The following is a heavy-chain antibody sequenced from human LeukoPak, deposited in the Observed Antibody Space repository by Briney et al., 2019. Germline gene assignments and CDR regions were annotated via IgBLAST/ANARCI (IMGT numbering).Heavy chain of an antibody. Sequence: PGGSLRLSCAASGFNFSDYYMSWIRQAPGKGLEWVSYISSSGFSTYYAGSVKGRFTISRDNSKNTLYLQMNSLRAEDTAVYYCAKDPGTYYGLGSPKYWGQGTLVTVSS. CDR3: AKDPGTYYGLGSPKY. CDR1: GFNFSDYY. V-gene: IGHV3-11*04. D-gene: IGHD3-10*01. J-gene: IGHJ4*02. CDR2: ISSSGFST.